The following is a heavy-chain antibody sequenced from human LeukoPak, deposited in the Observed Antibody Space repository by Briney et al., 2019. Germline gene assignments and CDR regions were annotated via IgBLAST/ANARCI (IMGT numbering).Heavy chain of an antibody. CDR3: ARGGGVYYYYYGMDV. CDR1: GFTFSSYE. CDR2: ISSSGSTI. V-gene: IGHV3-48*03. J-gene: IGHJ6*04. D-gene: IGHD2-8*01. Sequence: PGGSLRLSCAASGFTFSSYEMNWVRKAPGQGLEWVSYISSSGSTINYADSVKGRFTISRDNAKNSLYLQMNSLRAEDTAVYYCARGGGVYYYYYGMDVWGKGTTVTVSS.